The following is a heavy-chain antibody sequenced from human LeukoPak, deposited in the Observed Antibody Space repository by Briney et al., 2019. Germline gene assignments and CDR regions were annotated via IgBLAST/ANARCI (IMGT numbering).Heavy chain of an antibody. V-gene: IGHV1-18*01. CDR2: ISAYNGNT. Sequence: ASVKVSCKASGYTFTSYGISWVRQAPGQGPEWMGWISAYNGNTNYAQKLQGRVTMTTDTSTSTAYMELRSLRSDDTAVYYCARDNSPPDSSGWSKDYYYYYYMDVWGKGTTVTISS. CDR1: GYTFTSYG. J-gene: IGHJ6*03. D-gene: IGHD6-19*01. CDR3: ARDNSPPDSSGWSKDYYYYYYMDV.